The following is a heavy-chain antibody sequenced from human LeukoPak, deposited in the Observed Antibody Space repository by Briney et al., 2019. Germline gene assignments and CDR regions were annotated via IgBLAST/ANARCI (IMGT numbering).Heavy chain of an antibody. CDR1: GFNFRDSG. CDR3: ARDGSGWSSDY. D-gene: IGHD6-19*01. Sequence: PGGSLGLSCAASGFNFRDSGMHWVRQAPGKGLEWVAVMWNDGITGKYADSVRGRFSVSRDNSKNTAYLQMDSLRADDTSVYYCARDGSGWSSDYWGQGTLVTVSS. J-gene: IGHJ4*02. CDR2: MWNDGITG. V-gene: IGHV3-33*01.